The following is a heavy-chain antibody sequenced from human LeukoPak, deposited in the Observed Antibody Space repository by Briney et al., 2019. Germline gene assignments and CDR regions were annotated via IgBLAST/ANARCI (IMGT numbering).Heavy chain of an antibody. Sequence: ASVKVSCKASGYTFTSYDINWVRQATGQGLEWMGWMNRNSGNTGYAQQFQGRVTITRNTSISTAYMELSSLRSEDTAVYYCARAHSKLVVAATNYYYYMDVWGKGTTVTVSS. CDR2: MNRNSGNT. CDR3: ARAHSKLVVAATNYYYYMDV. CDR1: GYTFTSYD. D-gene: IGHD2-15*01. V-gene: IGHV1-8*03. J-gene: IGHJ6*03.